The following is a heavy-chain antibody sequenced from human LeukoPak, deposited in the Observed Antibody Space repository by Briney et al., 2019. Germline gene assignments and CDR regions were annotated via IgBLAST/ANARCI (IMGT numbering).Heavy chain of an antibody. CDR3: ARGRGYDFWSGYRNWFDP. J-gene: IGHJ5*02. CDR2: INHSGST. V-gene: IGHV4-34*01. Sequence: PSETLSLTCAVYGGSFSGYYWSWIRQPPGKGLEWIGEINHSGSTNYNPSLKSRVTISVDTSKNQFSLKLSSVTAADTAVYYCARGRGYDFWSGYRNWFDPWGQGTLVTVSS. D-gene: IGHD3-3*01. CDR1: GGSFSGYY.